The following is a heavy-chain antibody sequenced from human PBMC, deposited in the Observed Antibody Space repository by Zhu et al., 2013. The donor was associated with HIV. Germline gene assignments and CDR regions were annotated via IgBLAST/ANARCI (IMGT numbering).Heavy chain of an antibody. J-gene: IGHJ4*02. V-gene: IGHV1-2*02. CDR3: ATMVRGVIITADY. CDR2: INLNSGGT. D-gene: IGHD3-10*01. Sequence: QVQLVQSGAEVKKPGASVKVSCKASGYSFTGFYMYWVRQAPGQGLEWMGWINLNSGGTKYAQKFQGRVTMTRNTSISTAYMELSSLRSEDTAVYYCATMVRGVIITADYWGQGTLVTVSS. CDR1: GYSFTGFY.